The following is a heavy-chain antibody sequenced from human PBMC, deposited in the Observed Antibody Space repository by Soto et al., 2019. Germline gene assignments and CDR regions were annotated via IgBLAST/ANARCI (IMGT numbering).Heavy chain of an antibody. CDR3: ARGRTSSPYFYVMDV. CDR1: GYTFTSYG. D-gene: IGHD6-13*01. J-gene: IGHJ6*02. CDR2: ISAYNGNT. V-gene: IGHV1-18*01. Sequence: QVQLVQSGAEVKKPGASVKVSCKASGYTFTSYGISWVRQAPGQGLEWMGWISAYNGNTNYAQQVQGRVTMTTDTSTTTAYMELRSLRSDDTALYFCARGRTSSPYFYVMDVWCQGTTVTVSS.